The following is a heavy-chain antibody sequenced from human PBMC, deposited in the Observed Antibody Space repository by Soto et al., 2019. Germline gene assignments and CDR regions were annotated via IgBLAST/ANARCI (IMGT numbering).Heavy chain of an antibody. D-gene: IGHD4-4*01. CDR1: GGSTSSYY. CDR2: IYYSGST. CDR3: ARRYRAYNYYYMDV. Sequence: SDTLSLTCTVSGGSTSSYYWSWIRQPPGKGLEWIGYIYYSGSTNYNPSLKSRVTISVDTSKNQFSLKLSSVTAADTAVYYCARRYRAYNYYYMDVWGKGITITVSS. V-gene: IGHV4-59*08. J-gene: IGHJ6*03.